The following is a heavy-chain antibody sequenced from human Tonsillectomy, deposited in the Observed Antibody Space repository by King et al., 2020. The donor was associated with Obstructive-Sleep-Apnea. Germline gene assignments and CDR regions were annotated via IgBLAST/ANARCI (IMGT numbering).Heavy chain of an antibody. V-gene: IGHV4-30-4*01. Sequence: QLQESGPGLVKPSQTLSLTCTVSGGSISSGDYYWSCIRQPPGKGLEWIGYIYYIGCTYYNPSLKSRVTISVDTSKNQFSLKLSSVSAADTAVYYCARAPDYYGSGSYDDYWGQGTLVTVSS. CDR3: ARAPDYYGSGSYDDY. D-gene: IGHD3-10*01. CDR1: GGSISSGDYY. J-gene: IGHJ4*02. CDR2: IYYIGCT.